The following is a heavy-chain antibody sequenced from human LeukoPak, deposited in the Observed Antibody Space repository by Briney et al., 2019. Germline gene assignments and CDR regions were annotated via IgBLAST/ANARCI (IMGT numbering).Heavy chain of an antibody. Sequence: SETLSLTCTVSGGSISSYYWSWIRQSPGKGLEWIGYIYYSGSTNYNPSLKSRVTISVDTSKNQFSLKLSSVTAADTAVYYCARCAPYGSGSYFWFDPWGQGTLVTVSS. CDR1: GGSISSYY. CDR2: IYYSGST. V-gene: IGHV4-59*01. D-gene: IGHD3-10*01. CDR3: ARCAPYGSGSYFWFDP. J-gene: IGHJ5*02.